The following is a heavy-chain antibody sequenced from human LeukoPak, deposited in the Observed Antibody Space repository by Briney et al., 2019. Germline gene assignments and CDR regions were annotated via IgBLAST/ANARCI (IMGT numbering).Heavy chain of an antibody. V-gene: IGHV1-8*01. D-gene: IGHD3-9*01. CDR3: ARVRYFDWLLAY. CDR1: GYTFTSYD. CDR2: MNPNSGNT. Sequence: ASVKVSCKASGYTFTSYDINWVRQATGQGLEWMGWMNPNSGNTGYAQKFQGRVTMTRNTTISTAYMELSSLRSEDTAVYYCARVRYFDWLLAYWGQGTLVTVSS. J-gene: IGHJ4*02.